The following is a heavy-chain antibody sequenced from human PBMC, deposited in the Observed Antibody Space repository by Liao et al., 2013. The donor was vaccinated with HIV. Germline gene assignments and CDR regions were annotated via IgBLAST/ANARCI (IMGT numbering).Heavy chain of an antibody. V-gene: IGHV4-30-4*01. D-gene: IGHD3-10*01. CDR1: GGSISSGDYY. CDR3: ARAIRAEVIGPYFRPFRP. Sequence: QVQLRESGPGLVKPSQTLSLTCHVSGGSISSGDYYWSWIRQPPGQGLEWLGYMSLYTGETYLNPSLRSRLSIVLDTSKNQFSLNLVSVTAADTAVYYCARAIRAEVIGPYFRPFRPWATGTLVIVSS. CDR2: MSLYTGET. J-gene: IGHJ5*02.